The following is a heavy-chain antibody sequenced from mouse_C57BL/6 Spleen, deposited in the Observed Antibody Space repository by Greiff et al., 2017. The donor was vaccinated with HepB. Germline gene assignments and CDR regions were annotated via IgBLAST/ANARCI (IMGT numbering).Heavy chain of an antibody. J-gene: IGHJ4*01. D-gene: IGHD2-4*01. CDR3: ARDDYYDYDEEAAMDY. V-gene: IGHV1-81*01. CDR1: GYTFTSYG. CDR2: IYPRSGNT. Sequence: QVHLKQSGAELARPGASVKLSCKASGYTFTSYGISWVKQRTGQGLEWIGEIYPRSGNTYYNEKFKGKATLTADKSSSTAYMQLSSLTSEDSAVYYCARDDYYDYDEEAAMDYWGQGTSVTVSS.